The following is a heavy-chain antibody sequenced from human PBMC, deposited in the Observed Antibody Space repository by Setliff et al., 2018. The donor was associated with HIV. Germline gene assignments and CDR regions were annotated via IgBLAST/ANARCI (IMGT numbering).Heavy chain of an antibody. V-gene: IGHV4-28*05. Sequence: PSETLSLTCAVSGYSISTNEWWGWIRQPPGKGLAWIGYISNSGKIYYDPSLNSRVTLSADTSKNQFSLKLSSVTAADTAVYYCARVMDTAMVSRLLLYYWGQGTLVTVS. CDR2: ISNSGKI. J-gene: IGHJ4*02. CDR3: ARVMDTAMVSRLLLYY. CDR1: GYSISTNEW. D-gene: IGHD5-18*01.